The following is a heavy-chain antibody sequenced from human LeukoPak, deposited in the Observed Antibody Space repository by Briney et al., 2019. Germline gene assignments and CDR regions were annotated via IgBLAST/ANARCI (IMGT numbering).Heavy chain of an antibody. V-gene: IGHV1-2*02. D-gene: IGHD6-13*01. J-gene: IGHJ3*02. Sequence: ASVKVSCKASGYTFTGYYMHWVRQAPGQGPEWMGWINPNSGGTNYAQKFLGRVTMTRDTSISRAYIELSRLTSDDTAVYYCVRVDGYSSSWGAFNMWGQGTMVTVSS. CDR3: VRVDGYSSSWGAFNM. CDR2: INPNSGGT. CDR1: GYTFTGYY.